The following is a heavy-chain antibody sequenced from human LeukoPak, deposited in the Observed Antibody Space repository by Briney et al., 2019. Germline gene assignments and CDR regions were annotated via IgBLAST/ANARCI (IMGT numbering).Heavy chain of an antibody. Sequence: GGSLRLSCVASGFSFNTFALTWVRQAPRKGLEWVSTISDYPHYADSVRGRFTISRDKSRKTVFLQMNSLTPEDAATYYCTKDSQGSYDGFWYGTYGMDVWGQGTTVTVSS. D-gene: IGHD3-16*01. CDR1: GFSFNTFA. V-gene: IGHV3-23*05. J-gene: IGHJ6*02. CDR3: TKDSQGSYDGFWYGTYGMDV. CDR2: ISDYP.